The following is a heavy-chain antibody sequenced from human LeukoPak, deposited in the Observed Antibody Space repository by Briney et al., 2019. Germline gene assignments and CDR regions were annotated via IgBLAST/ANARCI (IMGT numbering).Heavy chain of an antibody. V-gene: IGHV3-30*18. D-gene: IGHD6-19*01. CDR3: AKDHQLTSSGRDN. CDR2: ISYDGSNK. J-gene: IGHJ4*02. Sequence: QPGRSLRLSCAASGLTFSSYGMHSARHAPGKGLEWVAVISYDGSNKYYAHSVKGPFTISRENSKSTLYLQMNSLRAEDTAVYYCAKDHQLTSSGRDNWGEGTLVTVSS. CDR1: GLTFSSYG.